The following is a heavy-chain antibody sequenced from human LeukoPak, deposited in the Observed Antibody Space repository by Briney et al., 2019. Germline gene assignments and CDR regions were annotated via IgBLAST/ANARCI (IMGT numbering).Heavy chain of an antibody. J-gene: IGHJ3*02. D-gene: IGHD3-10*01. CDR2: IYTSGST. CDR3: AKSGMVRGVIFAFDI. V-gene: IGHV4-4*07. Sequence: SETLSLTCTVSGGSISSYYWSWIRQPAGKGLEWIGRIYTSGSTNYNPSLKSRVTMSVDTSKNQFSLKLSSVTAADTAVYYCAKSGMVRGVIFAFDIWGQGTLVTVSS. CDR1: GGSISSYY.